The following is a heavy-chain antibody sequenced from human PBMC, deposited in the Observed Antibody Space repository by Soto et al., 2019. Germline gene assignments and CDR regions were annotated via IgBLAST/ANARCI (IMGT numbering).Heavy chain of an antibody. CDR1: GGSINTVNYY. D-gene: IGHD7-27*01. V-gene: IGHV4-30-4*01. Sequence: QVQLQESGPGLVKPSQTLSLTCTVSGGSINTVNYYWSWIRQSPDKGLEWIGHMYNGGTTYNNPSLTSRVTISVDTSNNQFSLKLSSVSAADTAVYYCASGPSGDKVDYWGQGTLVTVSS. CDR3: ASGPSGDKVDY. J-gene: IGHJ4*02. CDR2: MYNGGTT.